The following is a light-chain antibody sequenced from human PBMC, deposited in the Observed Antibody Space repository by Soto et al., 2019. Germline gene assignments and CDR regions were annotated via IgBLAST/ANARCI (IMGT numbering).Light chain of an antibody. Sequence: EIVMTQSPATLSVSPGERATLSCRASQSVSSNLAWYQQKPGQAPRLLIHGATTRATGIPARFSGSGSGTEFTLTISSLQSEDFAVYYCQQRNIWPPVTFGQGTRLEI. CDR3: QQRNIWPPVT. V-gene: IGKV3-15*01. CDR2: GAT. J-gene: IGKJ5*01. CDR1: QSVSSN.